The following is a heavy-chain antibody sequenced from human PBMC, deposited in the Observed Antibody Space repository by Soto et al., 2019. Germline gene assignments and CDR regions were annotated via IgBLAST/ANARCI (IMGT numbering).Heavy chain of an antibody. J-gene: IGHJ4*02. Sequence: EVQLVESGGGLVQPGGSLKLSCAASGFTFSGSAMHWVRQASGKGLEWVGRIRSKANSYSTAYAASVKGRFTIYRDDSKSTAYLQVNSLKTEDTAVYCCTREATVMKYYFDYWGQGTLVTVSS. CDR1: GFTFSGSA. D-gene: IGHD4-17*01. V-gene: IGHV3-73*01. CDR2: IRSKANSYST. CDR3: TREATVMKYYFDY.